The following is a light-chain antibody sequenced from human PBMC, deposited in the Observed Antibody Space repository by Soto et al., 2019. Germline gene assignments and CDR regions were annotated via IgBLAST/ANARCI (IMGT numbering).Light chain of an antibody. J-gene: IGLJ1*01. CDR1: SSDVGGYDY. Sequence: QSALTQPRSVSESPGQSVTISCTGTSSDVGGYDYLSWYQQHPGKAPKLMIYEVSNRPSGVSNRFSGSKSGNTASLTISGLQAEDEADYYCSSYTSSSTPYVFGTGTKVTVL. CDR3: SSYTSSSTPYV. V-gene: IGLV2-14*01. CDR2: EVS.